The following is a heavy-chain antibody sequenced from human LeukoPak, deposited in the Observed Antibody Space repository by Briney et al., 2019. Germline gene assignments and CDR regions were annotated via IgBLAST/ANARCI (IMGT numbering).Heavy chain of an antibody. V-gene: IGHV4-34*01. Sequence: SETLSLTCAVYGGSFSGHYWSWIRQPPGKGLEWIGEINHSGSTNYNPSLKSRVTISVDTSKNQFSLKLNSVTAADTAVYYCARRLYYDSSAYYWSRGRDAFDIWGQGTMVTVSS. D-gene: IGHD3-22*01. CDR1: GGSFSGHY. CDR2: INHSGST. J-gene: IGHJ3*02. CDR3: ARRLYYDSSAYYWSRGRDAFDI.